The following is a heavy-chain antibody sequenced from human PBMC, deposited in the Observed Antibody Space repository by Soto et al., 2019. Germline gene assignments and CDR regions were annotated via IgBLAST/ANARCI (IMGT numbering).Heavy chain of an antibody. V-gene: IGHV4-4*07. CDR1: GGSISVYY. J-gene: IGHJ3*02. D-gene: IGHD6-13*01. Sequence: SETLSLTCTVSGGSISVYYWSWIRQPAGKGLEWIGRIYTSGSTNYNPSLKSRVTISVDTSKNQFSLKLSSLTAADTAVYYCARGDSSSWYDDAFDIWGQGTMVTVSS. CDR3: ARGDSSSWYDDAFDI. CDR2: IYTSGST.